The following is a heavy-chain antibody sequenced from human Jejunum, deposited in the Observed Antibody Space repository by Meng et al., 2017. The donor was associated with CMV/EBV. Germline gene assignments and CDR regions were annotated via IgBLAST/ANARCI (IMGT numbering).Heavy chain of an antibody. V-gene: IGHV4-39*07. CDR2: LYYDGSQ. J-gene: IGHJ5*01. CDR1: GGSLSNGSNY. CDR3: AFMRGQPRRNYFDF. Sequence: SGGSLSNGSNYWGWVRQPPGKGLEWIGNLYYDGSQYYNPSLKSRVSIFADLSRNQFSLRLASVSAADTAMYYCAFMRGQPRRNYFDFWGPGTLVTVSS. D-gene: IGHD1-14*01.